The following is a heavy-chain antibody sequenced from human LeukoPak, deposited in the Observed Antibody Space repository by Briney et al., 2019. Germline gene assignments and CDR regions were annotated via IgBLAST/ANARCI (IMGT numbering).Heavy chain of an antibody. CDR1: GGSFSGYY. Sequence: ETLSLTCAVYGGSFSGYYWSWIRQPPGKGLEWIGEINHSGSTNYNPSLKSRVTISVDTSKNQFSLKLSSVTAADTAVYYCARRYSSGWYWFDPWGQGTLVTVSS. D-gene: IGHD6-19*01. CDR3: ARRYSSGWYWFDP. J-gene: IGHJ5*02. V-gene: IGHV4-34*01. CDR2: INHSGST.